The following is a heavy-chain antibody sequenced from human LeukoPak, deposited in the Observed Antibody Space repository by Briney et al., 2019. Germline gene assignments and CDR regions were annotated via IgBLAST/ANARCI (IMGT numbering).Heavy chain of an antibody. CDR1: GFTFSDYA. V-gene: IGHV3-23*01. D-gene: IGHD3-3*02. CDR2: ITGPGDIT. Sequence: GGSLRLSCAASGFTFSDYAMSWVGQAPGKGVEWVSDITGPGDITYSAYSVQRPSTISRDNSKNTLYLQINSLRAEDTAVYFCAKRIFGWYQIDYWGQGTLVTVPS. CDR3: AKRIFGWYQIDY. J-gene: IGHJ4*02.